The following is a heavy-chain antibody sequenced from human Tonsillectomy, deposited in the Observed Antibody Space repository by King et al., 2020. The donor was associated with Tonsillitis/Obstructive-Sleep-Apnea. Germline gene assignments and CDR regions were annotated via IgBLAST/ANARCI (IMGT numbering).Heavy chain of an antibody. Sequence: VQLVESGGGVVQPGRSLRLSCAASGFTFSSYGMHWVRQAPGKGLEWVAVIWYDGSNKYYADSVKGRFTISRDNSKNTLYLQMNSLRAEDTAVYYCAREVEVQWLVPKNWFDPWGQGTLVTVSS. D-gene: IGHD6-19*01. V-gene: IGHV3-33*01. CDR3: AREVEVQWLVPKNWFDP. CDR1: GFTFSSYG. CDR2: IWYDGSNK. J-gene: IGHJ5*02.